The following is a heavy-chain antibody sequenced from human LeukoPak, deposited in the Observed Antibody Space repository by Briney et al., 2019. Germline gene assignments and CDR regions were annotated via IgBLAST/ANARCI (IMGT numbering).Heavy chain of an antibody. CDR3: AKDYYDSSGYPHFDY. CDR1: GFTFSSYS. CDR2: ISGSGGST. D-gene: IGHD3-22*01. J-gene: IGHJ4*02. V-gene: IGHV3-23*01. Sequence: GGSLRLSCAASGFTFSSYSMNWVRQAPGKGLEWVSAISGSGGSTYYADSVKGRFTISRDNSKNTLYLQMNSLRAEDTAVYYCAKDYYDSSGYPHFDYWGQGTLVTVSS.